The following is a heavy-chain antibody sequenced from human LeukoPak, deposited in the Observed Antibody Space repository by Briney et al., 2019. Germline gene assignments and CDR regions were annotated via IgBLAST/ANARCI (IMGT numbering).Heavy chain of an antibody. CDR3: ATSYYGSGSAWYYYYMDV. Sequence: GGSLRLSCAASGFTFSSYAMSWVRQAPGKGLEWVSAISGSGGSTYYADSVKGRFTISRDNSKNTLYLQMNSLRAEDTAVYYCATSYYGSGSAWYYYYMDVWGKGTTVTISS. D-gene: IGHD3-10*01. J-gene: IGHJ6*03. CDR1: GFTFSSYA. CDR2: ISGSGGST. V-gene: IGHV3-23*01.